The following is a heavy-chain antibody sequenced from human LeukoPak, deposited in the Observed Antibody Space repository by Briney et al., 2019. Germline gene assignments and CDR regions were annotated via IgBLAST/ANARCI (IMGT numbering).Heavy chain of an antibody. V-gene: IGHV3-30-3*01. Sequence: PGRSLRLSCAASGFXFSSYAMHWVRQAPGKGLEWVAVISYDGNNKFYADSVKGRFTISRDNSKNTLYLQMNSLRAEDTAVYYCATFPINSSGWYGGEENFDYWGQGTLVTVSS. J-gene: IGHJ4*02. CDR3: ATFPINSSGWYGGEENFDY. CDR1: GFXFSSYA. D-gene: IGHD6-19*01. CDR2: ISYDGNNK.